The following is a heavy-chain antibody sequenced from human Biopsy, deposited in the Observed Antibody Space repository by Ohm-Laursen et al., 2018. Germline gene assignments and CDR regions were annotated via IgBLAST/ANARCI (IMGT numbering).Heavy chain of an antibody. Sequence: SQTLSLTCTVSGDSISSYYWSWIRQPPGKGLEWIGYIYYTGSTNYNPSLKSRVTISVDTSMNHLSLRLTFVTAADTAVYYCARHAPSYSGSYWRYFDLWGRGTLVTVSS. V-gene: IGHV4-59*08. CDR2: IYYTGST. D-gene: IGHD1-26*01. CDR1: GDSISSYY. CDR3: ARHAPSYSGSYWRYFDL. J-gene: IGHJ2*01.